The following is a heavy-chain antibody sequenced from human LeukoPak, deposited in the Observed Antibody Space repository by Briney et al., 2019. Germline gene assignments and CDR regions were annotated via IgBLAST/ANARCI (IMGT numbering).Heavy chain of an antibody. J-gene: IGHJ4*02. D-gene: IGHD1-26*01. V-gene: IGHV3-48*01. CDR2: ISSSSSTI. CDR3: ARDPYSGRHEPLDF. CDR1: GFTFSSYS. Sequence: GGSLRLSCAASGFTFSSYSMNWVRQAPGKGLEWVSSISSSSSTIYYADSVKGRFTISRDNAKNSLYLQMNSLRSEDTAVYYCARDPYSGRHEPLDFWGQGTLVTVSS.